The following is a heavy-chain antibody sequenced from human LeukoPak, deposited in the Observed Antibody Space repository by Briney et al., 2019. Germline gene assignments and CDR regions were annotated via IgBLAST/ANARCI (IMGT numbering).Heavy chain of an antibody. V-gene: IGHV1-18*01. CDR2: ISANDGKT. Sequence: GASVKVSCKASGFVFTSYGFTWVRQAPGQGLEWMGWISANDGKTHYSEKHQGRVTMSTDTVTSTAYMELRSLRSDDTAVYYCARNDYGGHDAFDIWGQGTMVTVSS. D-gene: IGHD4-17*01. CDR3: ARNDYGGHDAFDI. J-gene: IGHJ3*02. CDR1: GFVFTSYG.